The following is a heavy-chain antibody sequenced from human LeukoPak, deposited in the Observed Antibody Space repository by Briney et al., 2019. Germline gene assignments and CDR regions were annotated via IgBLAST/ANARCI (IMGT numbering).Heavy chain of an antibody. D-gene: IGHD6-19*01. CDR3: ARVAVAPIRDWYFDL. J-gene: IGHJ2*01. Sequence: RPGGSLRLSCAASGFTFSSSAMSWVRQAPGKGLEWVSAISNNGGYTYYADSVQGRFTISRDNSKNTVYLQMNSLRGDDTAVYYCARVAVAPIRDWYFDLWGRGTLVSVS. CDR1: GFTFSSSA. V-gene: IGHV3-23*01. CDR2: ISNNGGYT.